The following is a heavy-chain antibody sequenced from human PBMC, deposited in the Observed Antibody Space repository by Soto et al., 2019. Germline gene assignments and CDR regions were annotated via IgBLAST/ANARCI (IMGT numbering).Heavy chain of an antibody. CDR1: GFSFSDYY. Sequence: QEQLVESGGGVVKPGGSLRLSCTASGFSFSDYYMSWIRQAPGKGLECMAYISSSGNSIYYADSVKGRFTVSRDNAKNSLYLHMNSLTAEDTAMYYCVRDDDYGGTNNWFDPWGQGTLVTVSS. CDR3: VRDDDYGGTNNWFDP. D-gene: IGHD4-17*01. CDR2: ISSSGNSI. V-gene: IGHV3-11*01. J-gene: IGHJ5*02.